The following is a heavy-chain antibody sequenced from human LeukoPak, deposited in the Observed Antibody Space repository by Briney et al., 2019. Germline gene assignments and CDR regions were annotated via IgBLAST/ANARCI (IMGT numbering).Heavy chain of an antibody. J-gene: IGHJ4*02. CDR2: IYYSGST. Sequence: SETLSLTCTVSGGSISSYYWSWIRQPAGKGLEWIGRIYYSGSTYYNPSLKSRVTISVDTSKNQFSLKLSSVTAADTAVYYCARYSYCSSTDCYVGYWGQGTLVTVSS. CDR3: ARYSYCSSTDCYVGY. CDR1: GGSISSYY. D-gene: IGHD2-2*01. V-gene: IGHV4-59*05.